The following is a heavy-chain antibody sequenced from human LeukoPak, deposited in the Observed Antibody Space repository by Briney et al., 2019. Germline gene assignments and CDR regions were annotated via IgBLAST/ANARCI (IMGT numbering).Heavy chain of an antibody. J-gene: IGHJ6*02. V-gene: IGHV3-30*18. Sequence: GGSLRLSCAASGFTFSSYGMHWVRQAPGKGLEWVAVISYDGSNKYYADSVKGRFTISRDNSKNTLYLQMNSLRAEDTAEYYCAKDLSDYASYYYYGMDVWGQGTTVTVSS. CDR3: AKDLSDYASYYYYGMDV. D-gene: IGHD4-17*01. CDR2: ISYDGSNK. CDR1: GFTFSSYG.